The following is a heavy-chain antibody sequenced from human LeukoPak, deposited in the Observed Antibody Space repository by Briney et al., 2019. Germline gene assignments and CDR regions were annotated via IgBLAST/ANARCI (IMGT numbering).Heavy chain of an antibody. V-gene: IGHV4-34*01. J-gene: IGHJ4*02. CDR3: ARREQYYYDSSGYYIFDY. Sequence: PSETLSLTCAVYGGSFSGYYWSWIRQPPGKGLECIGEINHSGSTNHNPSLKSRVTISVDTSKNQFSLKLSSVTAADTAVYYCARREQYYYDSSGYYIFDYWGQGTLVTVSS. CDR1: GGSFSGYY. D-gene: IGHD3-22*01. CDR2: INHSGST.